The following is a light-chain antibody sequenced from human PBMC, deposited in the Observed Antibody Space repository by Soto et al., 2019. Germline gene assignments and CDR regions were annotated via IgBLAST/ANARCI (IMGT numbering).Light chain of an antibody. J-gene: IGKJ1*01. V-gene: IGKV3-20*01. CDR3: QQYGSSGT. Sequence: EIVMTQSPGTLSVSPWERATLSCRASQSVSNNYLAWYQQKPGQAPRLLIYGASNRATGIPDRFSGSGSGTDFTLTISRLEPEDFAVYYCQQYGSSGTFGQGTKVDI. CDR1: QSVSNNY. CDR2: GAS.